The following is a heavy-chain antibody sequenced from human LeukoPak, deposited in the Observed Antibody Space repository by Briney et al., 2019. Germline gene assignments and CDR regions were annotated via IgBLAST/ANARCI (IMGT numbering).Heavy chain of an antibody. CDR3: ARDYGGNIRGYFDY. D-gene: IGHD4-23*01. Sequence: GGSLRLSCAASGFTVSSTYMSWVRQAPGKGLEWVSVIYSGGSTDYADSVKGRFTISRDNSKNTLFLQMSSLRVEDTAVYYCARDYGGNIRGYFDYWGQGTLVTVSS. V-gene: IGHV3-66*01. CDR2: IYSGGST. J-gene: IGHJ4*02. CDR1: GFTVSSTY.